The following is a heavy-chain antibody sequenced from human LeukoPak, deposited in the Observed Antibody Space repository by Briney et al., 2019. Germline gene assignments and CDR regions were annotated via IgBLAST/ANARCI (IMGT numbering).Heavy chain of an antibody. D-gene: IGHD5-18*01. CDR1: GFTFSSYS. J-gene: IGHJ4*02. V-gene: IGHV3-21*01. CDR3: AKISGYTYGGSPDY. CDR2: ISSSSSYI. Sequence: GGSLRLSCAASGFTFSSYSMNWVRQAPGKGLEWVSSISSSSSYIYYADSVKGRFTISRDNAKNSLYLQMNSLRAEDTAVYYCAKISGYTYGGSPDYWGQGTLVTVSS.